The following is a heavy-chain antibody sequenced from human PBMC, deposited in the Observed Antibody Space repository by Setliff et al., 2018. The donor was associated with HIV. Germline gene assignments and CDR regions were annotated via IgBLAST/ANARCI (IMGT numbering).Heavy chain of an antibody. V-gene: IGHV1-18*01. CDR3: SRDRSATWTPTTY. CDR2: IGAYNGDT. J-gene: IGHJ4*02. Sequence: ASVKVSCKASGYIFDDDGITWVRQAPGQGLEWMGWIGAYNGDTKYAQKFQDRVTMTMDTSASTAYMELRSLTSDDTAMYYCSRDRSATWTPTTYWGQGTLVTVSS. CDR1: GYIFDDDG. D-gene: IGHD6-25*01.